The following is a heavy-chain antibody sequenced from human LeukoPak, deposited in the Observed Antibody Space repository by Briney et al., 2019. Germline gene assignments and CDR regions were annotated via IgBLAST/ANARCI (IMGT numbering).Heavy chain of an antibody. CDR1: GFTFSNYA. V-gene: IGHV3-30*03. CDR3: ARDDGEHAFDI. J-gene: IGHJ3*02. CDR2: ISHDGGKK. Sequence: PGGSLRLSCAASGFTFSNYAMTWVRQAPGKGLEWVAFISHDGGKKDYADSVKGRFSIFRDNSKNTVSLQMNSLRGEDTAVYYCARDDGEHAFDIWGQGTMGIVSS.